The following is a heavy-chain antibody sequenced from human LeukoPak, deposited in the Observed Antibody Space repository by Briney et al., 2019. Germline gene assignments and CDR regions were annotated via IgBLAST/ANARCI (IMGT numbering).Heavy chain of an antibody. J-gene: IGHJ4*02. Sequence: GGSLRLSCAASGFTFSSYAMSWVRQAPGKGLEWVAGIQWNGGNTGYADSVKGRFTIPRDNANNSLYLQMNSLRAEDTALYYCARGDYDDYGVGDYWGQGTLVIVSS. CDR2: IQWNGGNT. V-gene: IGHV3-20*04. CDR3: ARGDYDDYGVGDY. CDR1: GFTFSSYA. D-gene: IGHD4-17*01.